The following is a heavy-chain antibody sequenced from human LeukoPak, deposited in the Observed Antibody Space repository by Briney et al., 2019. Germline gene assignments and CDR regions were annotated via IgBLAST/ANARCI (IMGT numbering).Heavy chain of an antibody. CDR1: GITLSNYG. V-gene: IGHV3-23*01. Sequence: SGGSLRLSCVVSGITLSNYGMIWVRQAPGKGLEWVSGISERGGSTNYADSVKGRFIISRDTSKNTVYLQMNSLRVEDTAVYFCAKRGIVIRAVIIIGFHKEAYYFDYWGQGILVTVSS. CDR2: ISERGGST. D-gene: IGHD3-10*01. CDR3: AKRGIVIRAVIIIGFHKEAYYFDY. J-gene: IGHJ4*02.